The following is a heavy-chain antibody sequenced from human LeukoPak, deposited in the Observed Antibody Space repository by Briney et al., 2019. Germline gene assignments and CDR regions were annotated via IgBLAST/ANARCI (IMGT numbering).Heavy chain of an antibody. Sequence: SETLSLTCTVSGYSISSGYYWGWIRQPPGKGLEWIGSIYHSGSTSYNPSLKSRVTISVDTSKNQFSLKLSSVTAADTAVYYCARETYCSGGGSCYSYYFDYWGQGTLVTVSS. CDR2: IYHSGST. CDR1: GYSISSGYY. V-gene: IGHV4-38-2*02. CDR3: ARETYCSGGGSCYSYYFDY. D-gene: IGHD2-15*01. J-gene: IGHJ4*02.